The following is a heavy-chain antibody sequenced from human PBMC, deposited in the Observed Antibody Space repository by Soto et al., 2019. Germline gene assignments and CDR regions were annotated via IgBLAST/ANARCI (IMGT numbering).Heavy chain of an antibody. J-gene: IGHJ4*02. CDR2: IYHSGST. Sequence: SETLSLTFAVSGGSISSSNWWSWVRQPPGKGLEWIGEIYHSGSTNYNPSLKSRVTISVDKSKNQFSLKLSSVTAADTAVYYCARGSCSGGSCYLFDYWGQGTLVTVSS. CDR1: GGSISSSNW. CDR3: ARGSCSGGSCYLFDY. D-gene: IGHD2-15*01. V-gene: IGHV4-4*02.